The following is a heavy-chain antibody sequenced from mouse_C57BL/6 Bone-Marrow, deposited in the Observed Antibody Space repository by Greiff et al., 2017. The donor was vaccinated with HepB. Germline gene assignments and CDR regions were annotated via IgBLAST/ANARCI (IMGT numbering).Heavy chain of an antibody. D-gene: IGHD1-1*01. J-gene: IGHJ4*01. Sequence: VMLVESGAELARPGASVKLSCKASGYTFTSYGISWVKQRTGQGLEWIGEIYPRSGNTYYNEKFKGKATLTADKSSSTAYMELRSLTSEDSAVYFCRITTVVGKYYAMDYWGQGTSVTVSS. CDR2: IYPRSGNT. CDR3: RITTVVGKYYAMDY. V-gene: IGHV1-81*01. CDR1: GYTFTSYG.